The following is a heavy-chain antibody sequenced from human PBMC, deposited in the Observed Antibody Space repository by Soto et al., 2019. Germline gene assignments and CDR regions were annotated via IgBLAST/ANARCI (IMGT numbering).Heavy chain of an antibody. CDR2: ISAYNGNT. CDR1: GYTFTSYG. V-gene: IGHV1-18*04. Sequence: GPSVKVSCKASGYTFTSYGISWVRQAPGQGLEWMGWISAYNGNTNYAQKLQGRVTMTTDTSTSTAYMELRSLRSDDTAVYYCARGYCSSTSCYIGYYYYGMDVWGQGTTVTVSS. CDR3: ARGYCSSTSCYIGYYYYGMDV. D-gene: IGHD2-2*02. J-gene: IGHJ6*02.